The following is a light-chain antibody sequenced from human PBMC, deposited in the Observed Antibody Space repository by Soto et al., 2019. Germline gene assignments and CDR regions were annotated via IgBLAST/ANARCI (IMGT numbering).Light chain of an antibody. CDR3: QQYNNWPRT. Sequence: EIVLTQSPGTLSLSPGERATLSCLASQSVSSNYLAWYQQKPGQAPKVLIYRASIRATGIPDRFTGSGSGTDFTLTISRLEPEDFAVYYCQQYNNWPRTFGQGTRLEIK. J-gene: IGKJ5*01. CDR2: RAS. V-gene: IGKV3-20*01. CDR1: QSVSSNY.